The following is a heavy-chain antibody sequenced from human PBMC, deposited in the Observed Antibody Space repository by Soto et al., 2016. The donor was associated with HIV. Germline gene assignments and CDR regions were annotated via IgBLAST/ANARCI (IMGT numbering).Heavy chain of an antibody. D-gene: IGHD3-10*01. CDR1: GYTFNRYG. J-gene: IGHJ5*02. Sequence: QVQLVQSGVEVKKTGASVKVSCRASGYTFNRYGISWVRQAPGQGLEWMGWISAYNTNTNYAQKFQGRVTMTTDTSTSTAYMELRSLRSDDTAVYYCARDRVGWFDPWGQGTLVTVSS. V-gene: IGHV1-18*01. CDR3: ARDRVGWFDP. CDR2: ISAYNTNT.